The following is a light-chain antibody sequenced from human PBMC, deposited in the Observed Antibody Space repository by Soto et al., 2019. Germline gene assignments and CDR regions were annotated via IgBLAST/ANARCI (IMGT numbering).Light chain of an antibody. CDR2: GAS. J-gene: IGKJ1*01. CDR3: KQYNSYRT. CDR1: QSVCSD. Sequence: ENVLTQSPGTLSLSPGERATLSCRASQSVCSDLAWYQHKPGQAPRLLIYGASTRATGIQARFSGRGSGTEFTLTIRSLQPDDFATYYCKQYNSYRTCGQGTKVDIK. V-gene: IGKV3-15*01.